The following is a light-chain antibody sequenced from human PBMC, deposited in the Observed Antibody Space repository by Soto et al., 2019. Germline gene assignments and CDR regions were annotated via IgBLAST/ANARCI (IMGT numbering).Light chain of an antibody. Sequence: EIVMTQSPATLSLSPGERATLSCRASQSVSSNLAWYQQKPGQAPRLLIYGASTRATGIPARFSGSGSGKEFSLTISIPKSEHFAVYYCQQYNNWWTFGQGTKVEIK. J-gene: IGKJ1*01. CDR1: QSVSSN. V-gene: IGKV3-15*01. CDR2: GAS. CDR3: QQYNNWWT.